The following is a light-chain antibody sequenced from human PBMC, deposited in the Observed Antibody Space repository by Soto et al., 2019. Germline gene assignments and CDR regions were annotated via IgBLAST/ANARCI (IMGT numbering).Light chain of an antibody. J-gene: IGKJ5*01. CDR2: GAS. V-gene: IGKV3-15*01. CDR1: QSVASH. CDR3: HQYNDWPSIT. Sequence: EIVITHSPATLHLYPGERVTHSCRXSQSVASHLAWYQQKPGQAPRLLIFGASVRATGIPARFSGSGSGTEFVLTIDSLQSEDFAVYYCHQYNDWPSITFGQGTRLEIK.